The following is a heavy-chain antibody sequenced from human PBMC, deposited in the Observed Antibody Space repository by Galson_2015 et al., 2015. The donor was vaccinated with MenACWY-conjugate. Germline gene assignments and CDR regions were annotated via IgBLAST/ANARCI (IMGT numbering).Heavy chain of an antibody. CDR1: DFTFSNAR. V-gene: IGHV3-15*01. D-gene: IGHD2-15*01. CDR3: ARDRMSGGARGWWNY. CDR2: IRSSADGETI. J-gene: IGHJ4*02. Sequence: SLRLSCAVSDFTFSNARMSWVRQAPGKGLEWVGCIRSSADGETIDYAATVKGRFTVSRDDSKSTLYLQMNSLKSEDTGVYYCARDRMSGGARGWWNYWGQGTLVTVSS.